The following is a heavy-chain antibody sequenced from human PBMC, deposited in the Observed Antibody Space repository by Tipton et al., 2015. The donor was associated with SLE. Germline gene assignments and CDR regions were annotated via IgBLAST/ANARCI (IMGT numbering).Heavy chain of an antibody. CDR2: IYFSESA. Sequence: TLSLTCTVSGGSVSSGSYSWSWIRQPPGKGLEWIGSIYFSESANYSPSLKSRVTISLDTSRSQFSLKLSSVTAADTAVYYCARSGPPTLRDRLLGAFDIWGQGTLVTVSS. V-gene: IGHV4-61*01. CDR1: GGSVSSGSYS. D-gene: IGHD3-22*01. J-gene: IGHJ3*02. CDR3: ARSGPPTLRDRLLGAFDI.